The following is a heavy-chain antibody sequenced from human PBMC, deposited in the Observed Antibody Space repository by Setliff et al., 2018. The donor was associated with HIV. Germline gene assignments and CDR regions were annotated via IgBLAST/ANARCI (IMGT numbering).Heavy chain of an antibody. CDR3: ARESPDGLDY. CDR1: GGSISSRSYY. CDR2: IYSNGKT. V-gene: IGHV4-61*02. Sequence: PSETLSLTCTVSGGSISSRSYYWSWLRQPAGKGLEWIGRIYSNGKTDYNPSLKSRVTISEDTSKNQFSPKVNSVTAADTAMYFCARESPDGLDYWGQGSLVTVSS. J-gene: IGHJ4*02. D-gene: IGHD2-8*01.